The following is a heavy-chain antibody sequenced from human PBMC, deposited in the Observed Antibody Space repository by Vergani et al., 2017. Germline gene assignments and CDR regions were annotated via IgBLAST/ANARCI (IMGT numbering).Heavy chain of an antibody. V-gene: IGHV3-15*01. CDR3: ARRIVVEPGIPRVDWLDP. D-gene: IGHD2-21*01. CDR2: IKSNADGGSA. CDR1: KFTFSDVW. Sequence: EGQLVESGGGLVKPGGSLRLSCAASKFTFSDVWMSWVRQAPGKGLEWVARIKSNADGGSADYAASVKGRFIISRDDSRGTVYLQMDRLESADTAVYYCARRIVVEPGIPRVDWLDPWGPGTLVTVSS. J-gene: IGHJ5*02.